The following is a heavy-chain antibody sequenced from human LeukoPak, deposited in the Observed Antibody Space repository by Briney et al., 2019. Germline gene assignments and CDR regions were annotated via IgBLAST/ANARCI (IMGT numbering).Heavy chain of an antibody. CDR2: INRYGSEQ. Sequence: GGSLRLSCEGSGFTFSRYWMTWARHIAGKGLQGVANINRYGSEQHYVASVKGRFTISGDNGRNSLYLQMDSLRVDDTAVYYCAKVGASELQRVFENWGQGTLVTVSS. D-gene: IGHD1-26*01. CDR3: AKVGASELQRVFEN. J-gene: IGHJ4*02. V-gene: IGHV3-7*01. CDR1: GFTFSRYW.